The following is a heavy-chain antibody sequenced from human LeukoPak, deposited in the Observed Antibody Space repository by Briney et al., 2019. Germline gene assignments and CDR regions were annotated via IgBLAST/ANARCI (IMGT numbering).Heavy chain of an antibody. CDR1: GGSISSYY. V-gene: IGHV4-59*01. D-gene: IGHD3-9*01. CDR2: TYYSGST. Sequence: PSETLSLTCTVSGGSISSYYWNWIRQPPGKGLEWIGYTYYSGSTTYNPSLKSRVTISVDTSKTQFSLKLSSVTAADTAMYYRARDFRTIYAFDIWGQGTMVTVSS. CDR3: ARDFRTIYAFDI. J-gene: IGHJ3*02.